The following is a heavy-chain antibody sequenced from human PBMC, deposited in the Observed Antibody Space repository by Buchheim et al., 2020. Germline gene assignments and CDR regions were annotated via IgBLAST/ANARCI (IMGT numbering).Heavy chain of an antibody. CDR2: MNPNSGNT. V-gene: IGHV1-8*01. CDR3: ARGVYYDFWSGYYTHASDY. Sequence: QVQLVQSGAEVKKPGASVKVSCKASGYTFTSYDINWVRQATGQGLEWIGWMNPNSGNTGYAQKFQGRVTITRNTSISTAYMELSSLRSEDTAVYYCARGVYYDFWSGYYTHASDYWGQGTL. J-gene: IGHJ4*02. D-gene: IGHD3-3*01. CDR1: GYTFTSYD.